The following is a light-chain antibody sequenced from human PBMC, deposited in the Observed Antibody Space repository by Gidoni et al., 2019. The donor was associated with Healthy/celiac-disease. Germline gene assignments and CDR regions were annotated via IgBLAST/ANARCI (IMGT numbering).Light chain of an antibody. CDR2: EVS. V-gene: IGLV2-14*03. J-gene: IGLJ3*02. CDR1: SSDFGAHNY. CDR3: SSWARGDTLV. Sequence: QSALTQPASVSGPLGQSITISCTGTSSDFGAHNYVSWYQQHPVKAPKLMISEVSIRPSGVSNLFSGSKSGNTASLIISGLQAEDEADYYCSSWARGDTLVFGGGTKLAVL.